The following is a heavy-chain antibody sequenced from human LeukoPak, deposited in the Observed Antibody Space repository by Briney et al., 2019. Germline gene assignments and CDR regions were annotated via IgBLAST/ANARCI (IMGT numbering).Heavy chain of an antibody. CDR2: ISYDGSNK. CDR1: GFIFSSYG. Sequence: GRSLRLSCAASGFIFSSYGMHWVRQAPGKGLEWVAVISYDGSNKYYADSVKGRFTISRDNSKNTLYLQMNSLRAEDTAVYYCAKGYSGSGNYWGWAFDIWGQGTMVTVSS. D-gene: IGHD3-10*01. V-gene: IGHV3-30*18. CDR3: AKGYSGSGNYWGWAFDI. J-gene: IGHJ3*02.